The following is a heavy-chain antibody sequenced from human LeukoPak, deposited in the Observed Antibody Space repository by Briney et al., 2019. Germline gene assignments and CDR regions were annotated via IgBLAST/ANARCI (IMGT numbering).Heavy chain of an antibody. V-gene: IGHV6-1*01. CDR2: TYYRSTWYN. J-gene: IGHJ5*02. CDR1: GDSVSSNSVT. CDR3: ARRLTQYDCFNP. D-gene: IGHD2-2*01. Sequence: SQTLSLTCAISGDSVSSNSVTWNWIRQSPSRGLEWLGRTYYRSTWYNDYAVSVRGRITVNPDTSKNQFSLHLNSVTPEDTAVYYCARRLTQYDCFNPWGQGILVTVSS.